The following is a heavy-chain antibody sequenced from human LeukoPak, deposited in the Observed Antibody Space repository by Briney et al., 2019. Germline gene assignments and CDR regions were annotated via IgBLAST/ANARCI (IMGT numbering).Heavy chain of an antibody. CDR3: ARRLGSSSPYDAFDI. CDR1: GYTFRYYW. J-gene: IGHJ3*02. Sequence: PGESLKISCTGSGYTFRYYWIGWVRQMPGKGLEWMGIIYPDDSDTKYSPSFQGQVTISADKSINTAYLQWSSLKASDTAMYYCARRLGSSSPYDAFDIWGQGTMVTVSS. CDR2: IYPDDSDT. D-gene: IGHD6-6*01. V-gene: IGHV5-51*01.